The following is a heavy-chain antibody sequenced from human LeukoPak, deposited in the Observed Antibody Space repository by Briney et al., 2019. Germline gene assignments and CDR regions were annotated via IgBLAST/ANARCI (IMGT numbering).Heavy chain of an antibody. J-gene: IGHJ4*02. CDR3: AKVPRDSDCY. Sequence: PGGSLRLSCAVSGGTFSAYWMAWVRQSPGKGLEWVAEINEDGSVKYYVDSMKGRFTISRDNAKNSLYLQVNSLGAEGTAVYYCAKVPRDSDCYWGQGTLVTVSS. CDR2: INEDGSVK. V-gene: IGHV3-7*01. CDR1: GGTFSAYW. D-gene: IGHD2-21*02.